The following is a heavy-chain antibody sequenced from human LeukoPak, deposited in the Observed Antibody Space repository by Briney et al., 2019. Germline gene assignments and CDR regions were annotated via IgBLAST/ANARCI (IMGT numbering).Heavy chain of an antibody. V-gene: IGHV3-15*01. CDR3: TTYLGL. CDR1: GFTFNLAY. CDR2: IKSKTDGGTT. Sequence: GGSLRLSCAASGFTFNLAYMTWVRQAPGKGLEWVARIKSKTDGGTTYYAAPVKGRFTISRDDSKNTLYLQMNSLKIEDTALYYCTTYLGLWGQGTLVTVSS. D-gene: IGHD3/OR15-3a*01. J-gene: IGHJ1*01.